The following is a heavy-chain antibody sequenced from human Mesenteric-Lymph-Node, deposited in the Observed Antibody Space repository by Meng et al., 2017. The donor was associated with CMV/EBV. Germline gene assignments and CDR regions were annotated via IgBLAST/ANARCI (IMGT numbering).Heavy chain of an antibody. CDR1: GFTFSSYW. J-gene: IGHJ4*02. CDR2: IKQDGSEK. CDR3: ASTSSSWFPLDY. D-gene: IGHD6-13*01. Sequence: CAASGFTFSSYWMSWVRQAPGKGLEWVANIKQDGSEKYYVDSVKGRFTISRDNAKNSLYLQMNSLRAEDTAVYYCASTSSSWFPLDYWGQGTLVTVSS. V-gene: IGHV3-7*01.